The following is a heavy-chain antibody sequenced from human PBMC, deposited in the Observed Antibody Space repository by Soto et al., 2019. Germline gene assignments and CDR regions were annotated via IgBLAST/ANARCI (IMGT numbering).Heavy chain of an antibody. J-gene: IGHJ4*02. V-gene: IGHV3-23*01. CDR1: GFTFSSYA. Sequence: DVQLLESGGGLIQPGGSLRLSCAASGFTFSSYAMSWVRQAPGKGLEWVSAISATGCSAFYADSVKGRLTISRDNTKNTVFMQIDSLVAEDTAVYYCAKGTTAVYCFDFCGRGTLVTVYS. CDR2: ISATGCSA. CDR3: AKGTTAVYCFDF. D-gene: IGHD2-15*01.